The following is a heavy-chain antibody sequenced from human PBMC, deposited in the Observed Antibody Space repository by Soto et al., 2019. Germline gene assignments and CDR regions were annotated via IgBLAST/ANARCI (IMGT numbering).Heavy chain of an antibody. CDR1: GGSFSGYY. D-gene: IGHD3-3*01. CDR2: INHSGST. CDR3: ARKRGSDYDFWSGYYGGFDP. J-gene: IGHJ5*02. Sequence: QVQLQQWGAGLLKPSETLSLTCAVYGGSFSGYYWSWIRQPPGKGLEWIGEINHSGSTNYNPSLKSRVTISVDTSKNQFSLKLSSVTAADTAVYYCARKRGSDYDFWSGYYGGFDPWGQGTLVTVSS. V-gene: IGHV4-34*01.